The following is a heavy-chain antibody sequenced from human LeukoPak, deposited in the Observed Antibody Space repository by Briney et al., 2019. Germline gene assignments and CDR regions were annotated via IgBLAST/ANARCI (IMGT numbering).Heavy chain of an antibody. J-gene: IGHJ6*03. D-gene: IGHD1-26*01. V-gene: IGHV4-59*11. CDR1: GGPISSHY. CDR2: IYYSGST. Sequence: SETLSLTCTVSGGPISSHYGSWIRQPPGKGLEGIGYIYYSGSTNYNPSLKSRVTISVATSKHQFSLKLSSVTAADTAVYYCARARVGYYYYMDVWGKGTTVTVSS. CDR3: ARARVGYYYYMDV.